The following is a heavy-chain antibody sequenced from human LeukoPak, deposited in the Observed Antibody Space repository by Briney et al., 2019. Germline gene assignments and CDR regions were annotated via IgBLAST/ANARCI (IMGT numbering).Heavy chain of an antibody. Sequence: SETLSLTCSVSGDSITSGNYHWSWIRHPGGKGLEWFGRIYTSEGAHYNPSPKSQVPLSVETSKNQFSLKLSSVTAADTAVYYCAREAGTFDFWGQGTLVTVSS. J-gene: IGHJ4*02. CDR2: IYTSEGA. D-gene: IGHD6-19*01. V-gene: IGHV4-61*02. CDR3: AREAGTFDF. CDR1: GDSITSGNYH.